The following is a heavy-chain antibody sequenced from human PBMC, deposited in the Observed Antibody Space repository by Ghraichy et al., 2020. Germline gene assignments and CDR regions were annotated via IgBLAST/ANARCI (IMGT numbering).Heavy chain of an antibody. Sequence: SETLSLTCAVYGGSFSGYYWSWIRQPPGKGLEWIGEINHSGSTNYNPSLKSRVTISVDTSKNQFSLKLSSVTAADTAVYYCARGHGFWWGATNWFDPWGQGTLVTVSS. J-gene: IGHJ5*02. V-gene: IGHV4-34*01. CDR1: GGSFSGYY. CDR2: INHSGST. CDR3: ARGHGFWWGATNWFDP. D-gene: IGHD2-21*01.